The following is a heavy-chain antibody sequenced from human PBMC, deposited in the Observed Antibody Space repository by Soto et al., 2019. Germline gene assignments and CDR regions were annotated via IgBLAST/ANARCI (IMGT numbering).Heavy chain of an antibody. V-gene: IGHV3-66*01. CDR1: GFTVSSNY. J-gene: IGHJ5*02. CDR3: ARDISRRGQQLWITPGNNWFDP. D-gene: IGHD6-13*01. CDR2: IYSGGST. Sequence: GGSLRLSCAASGFTVSSNYMSWVRQAPGKGLEWVSVIYSGGSTYYADSVKGRFTISSDKSKNTLYLQSNSLRAEDTAVYYCARDISRRGQQLWITPGNNWFDPWGQGTLVTVSS.